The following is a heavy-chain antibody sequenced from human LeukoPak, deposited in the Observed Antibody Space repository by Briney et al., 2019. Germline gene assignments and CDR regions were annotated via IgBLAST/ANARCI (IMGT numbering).Heavy chain of an antibody. V-gene: IGHV1-69*04. J-gene: IGHJ4*02. CDR1: GGTFSSYA. CDR3: AREYSGSYEDY. Sequence: SVKVSCKASGGTFSSYAVSWVRQAPGQGLEWMGRIIPILGIANYAQKFQGRVTITADKSTSTAYMELSSLRSEDTAVYYCAREYSGSYEDYWGQGTLVTVSS. CDR2: IIPILGIA. D-gene: IGHD1-26*01.